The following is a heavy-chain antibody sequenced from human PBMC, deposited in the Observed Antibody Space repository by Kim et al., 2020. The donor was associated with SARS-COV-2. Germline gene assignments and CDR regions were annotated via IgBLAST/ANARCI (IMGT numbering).Heavy chain of an antibody. CDR3: VKAYCSGGVCLPGPSD. CDR1: GFTFSIYG. Sequence: GGSLRLSCVASGFTFSIYGMSWVRQAPGKGLVWVSRISGDGSNTLYADPVKGRFSISRDNAKNTLYLQMSSLSAEDTAVYHCVKAYCSGGVCLPGPSDWGQGTLVAVSS. V-gene: IGHV3-74*01. J-gene: IGHJ1*01. CDR2: ISGDGSNT. D-gene: IGHD2-8*02.